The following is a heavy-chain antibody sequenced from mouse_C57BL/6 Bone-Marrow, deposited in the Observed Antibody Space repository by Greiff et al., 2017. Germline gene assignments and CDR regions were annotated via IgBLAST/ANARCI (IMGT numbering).Heavy chain of an antibody. V-gene: IGHV1-63*01. D-gene: IGHD1-1*01. J-gene: IGHJ1*03. Sequence: QVQLKQSGAELVRPGTSVKMSCKASGYTFTNYWIGWAKQRPGHGLEWIGDIYPGGGYTNYTEKFKGKATLTADKSSSTAYMQFSSLTSEDSAIYYCARSGYYGSSYGYFDVWGTGTTVTVSS. CDR3: ARSGYYGSSYGYFDV. CDR2: IYPGGGYT. CDR1: GYTFTNYW.